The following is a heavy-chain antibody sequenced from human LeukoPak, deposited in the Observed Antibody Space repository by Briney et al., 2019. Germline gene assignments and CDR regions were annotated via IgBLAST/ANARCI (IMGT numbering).Heavy chain of an antibody. CDR2: IRSKAYGGTT. D-gene: IGHD4-4*01. V-gene: IGHV3-49*03. J-gene: IGHJ4*02. CDR3: TRKNGGNYPFDY. CDR1: GFTFGDYA. Sequence: GGSLRLSCTASGFTFGDYAMSWLRQAPGKGLEWVGFIRSKAYGGTTEYAASVKGRFTISRDDSKSIAYLQMNSLKTEDTAVYYCTRKNGGNYPFDYWGQGTLVTVSS.